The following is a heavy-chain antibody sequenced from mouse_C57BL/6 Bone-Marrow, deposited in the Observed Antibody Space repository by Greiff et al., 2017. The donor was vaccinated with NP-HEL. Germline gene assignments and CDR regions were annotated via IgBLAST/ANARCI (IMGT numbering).Heavy chain of an antibody. CDR1: GYTFTSYW. V-gene: IGHV1-53*01. Sequence: QVHVKQPGTELVKPGASVKLSCKASGYTFTSYWMHWVKQRPGQGLEWIGNINPSNGGTNYNEKFKSKATLTVDKSSSTAYMQLSSLTSEDSAVYYCAREGLRRGFAYWGQGTLVTVST. CDR3: AREGLRRGFAY. D-gene: IGHD2-4*01. J-gene: IGHJ3*01. CDR2: INPSNGGT.